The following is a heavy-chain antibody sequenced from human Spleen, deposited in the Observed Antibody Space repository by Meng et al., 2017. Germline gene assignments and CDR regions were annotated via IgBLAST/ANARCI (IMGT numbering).Heavy chain of an antibody. Sequence: QVQLVESGGGLVKPGGSLRLSCAASGFTFSDYYMSWIRQAPGKGLEWISYISTSGNTIYYTDSVKGRFAISRDNAKNSLYLQMSYLRADDTAVYYCVRDFGGNSDYWGQGALVTVSS. CDR2: ISTSGNTI. CDR1: GFTFSDYY. CDR3: VRDFGGNSDY. J-gene: IGHJ4*02. D-gene: IGHD2-21*01. V-gene: IGHV3-11*04.